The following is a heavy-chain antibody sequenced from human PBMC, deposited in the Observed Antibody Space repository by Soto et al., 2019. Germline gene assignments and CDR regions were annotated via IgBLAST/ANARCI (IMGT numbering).Heavy chain of an antibody. J-gene: IGHJ6*02. D-gene: IGHD6-13*01. CDR2: IWYDGSNK. CDR3: ARDRTIAAAAPPDYYYYGMDV. Sequence: GGSLRLSCAASGFTFSSYGMHWVRQAPGKGLEWVGVIWYDGSNKYYADSVKGRFTITRDNSKNTLYLQMNSMRAEDTAVYDCARDRTIAAAAPPDYYYYGMDVWGQGTTVTVSS. CDR1: GFTFSSYG. V-gene: IGHV3-33*01.